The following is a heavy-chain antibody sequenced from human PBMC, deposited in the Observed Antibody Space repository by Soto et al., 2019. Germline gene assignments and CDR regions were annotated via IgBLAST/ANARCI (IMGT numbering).Heavy chain of an antibody. CDR1: GYTLTELS. V-gene: IGHV1-24*01. CDR2: FDPEDGET. CDR3: ATATRELSYGFPGSYFDY. J-gene: IGHJ4*02. D-gene: IGHD1-26*01. Sequence: ASVKVSCKVSGYTLTELSMHRVRQAPGKGLEWMGGFDPEDGETIYAQKFQGRVTMTEDTSTDTAYMELSSLRSEDTAVYYCATATRELSYGFPGSYFDYWGQGTLVTVSS.